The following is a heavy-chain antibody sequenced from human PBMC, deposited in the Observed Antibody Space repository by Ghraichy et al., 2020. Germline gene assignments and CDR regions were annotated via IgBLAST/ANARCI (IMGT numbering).Heavy chain of an antibody. D-gene: IGHD5-24*01. CDR1: GFTFSTYA. V-gene: IGHV3-23*01. J-gene: IGHJ4*02. Sequence: GGSLRLSCAASGFTFSTYAMSWVRQAPGKGLEWVSSLSGNGDSTYYADSVKGRFTISRDNSKTKNTLYLQMNSLRGEDTAVYYCAKDGQMGTTSPHYLDYWSQGTLVTVSS. CDR3: AKDGQMGTTSPHYLDY. CDR2: LSGNGDST.